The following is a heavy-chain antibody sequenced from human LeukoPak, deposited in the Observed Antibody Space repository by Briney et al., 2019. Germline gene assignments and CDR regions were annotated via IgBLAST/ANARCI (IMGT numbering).Heavy chain of an antibody. J-gene: IGHJ4*02. Sequence: GRSLRLSCAASGFTFSSYAMHWVRQAPGKGLEWVAVISYDGSNKYYADSVKGRFTISRDNSKNTLYLQMNSLRAEDTAVYYCAKDSTYYYGSGSYSTFDYWGQGTLVTVSS. CDR3: AKDSTYYYGSGSYSTFDY. V-gene: IGHV3-30-3*01. CDR2: ISYDGSNK. CDR1: GFTFSSYA. D-gene: IGHD3-10*01.